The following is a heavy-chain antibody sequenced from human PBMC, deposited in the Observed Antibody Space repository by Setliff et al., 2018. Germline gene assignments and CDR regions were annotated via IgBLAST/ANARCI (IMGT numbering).Heavy chain of an antibody. CDR3: AREQWLDPPGYYYMDV. Sequence: GASVKVSCKASGYTFTSHYMHWVRQAPGLGLEWMGTINPSSGRTSYAQKFQGRVTMSIDTSKNQFSLKLNSVTAADMAVYYRAREQWLDPPGYYYMDVWAKGTTVTVSS. CDR1: GYTFTSHY. D-gene: IGHD6-19*01. J-gene: IGHJ6*03. V-gene: IGHV1-46*01. CDR2: INPSSGRT.